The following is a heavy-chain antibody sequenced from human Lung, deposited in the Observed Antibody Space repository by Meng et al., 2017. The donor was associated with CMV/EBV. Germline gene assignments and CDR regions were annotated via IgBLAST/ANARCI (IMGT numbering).Heavy chain of an antibody. J-gene: IGHJ4*02. CDR2: IIPMFGTA. CDR3: AREERHITVSGAVPTGLPY. Sequence: SVKVSCKPSGDSFSTYAIHWVRQAPGQGLEWMGGIIPMFGTATYARMFQGRVTITTDDSTGTAYMELSSLRSQDTAIYYCAREERHITVSGAVPTGLPYWXLGPLVXVSS. D-gene: IGHD3-3*01. V-gene: IGHV1-69*05. CDR1: GDSFSTYA.